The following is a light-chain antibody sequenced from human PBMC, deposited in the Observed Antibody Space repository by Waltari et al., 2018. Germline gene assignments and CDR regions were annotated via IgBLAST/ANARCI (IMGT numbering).Light chain of an antibody. J-gene: IGKJ4*01. CDR2: AAS. CDR3: QQANSFPLT. V-gene: IGKV1-12*01. CDR1: QDISRW. Sequence: DFQMTQFPSSVSASVGDRVTITCRASQDISRWLAWYQQKPGKAPKFLIYAASNLQSGVPSRFSGTGSGTDFTLTISSLQPEDFATYYCQQANSFPLTFGGGTKVEIK.